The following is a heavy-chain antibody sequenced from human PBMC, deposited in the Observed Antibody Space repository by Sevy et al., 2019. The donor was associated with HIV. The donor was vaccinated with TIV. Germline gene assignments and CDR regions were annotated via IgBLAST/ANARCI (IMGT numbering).Heavy chain of an antibody. J-gene: IGHJ4*01. CDR3: ARDLGSGNYMFDN. Sequence: ASVNVSCKSSGYPFTRYYMHWVRQAPGQGLEWMGLVNPSGGITSYAQKFQGRVTMTWDTSTSTVYMELSSLRYEDTAVYFCARDLGSGNYMFDNWGHGSRVTVSS. D-gene: IGHD1-26*01. CDR2: VNPSGGIT. V-gene: IGHV1-46*03. CDR1: GYPFTRYY.